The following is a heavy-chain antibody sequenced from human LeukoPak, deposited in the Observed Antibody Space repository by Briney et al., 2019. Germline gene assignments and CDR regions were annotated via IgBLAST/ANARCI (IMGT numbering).Heavy chain of an antibody. CDR2: INHSGST. Sequence: PSETLSLTCAVYGGSFSGYYWSWIRQPPGKGLEWIGEINHSGSTNYNPSLKSRVTISVDTSKNQFSLKLSSVTAADTAVYYCAKGWYYNMDVWGKGTTVTISS. CDR1: GGSFSGYY. J-gene: IGHJ6*03. V-gene: IGHV4-34*01. D-gene: IGHD5-24*01. CDR3: AKGWYYNMDV.